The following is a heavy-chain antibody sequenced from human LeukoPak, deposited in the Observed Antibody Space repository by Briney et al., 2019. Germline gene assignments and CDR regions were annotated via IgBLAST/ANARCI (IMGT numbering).Heavy chain of an antibody. D-gene: IGHD2-2*01. Sequence: SETLSLTCAVYGGSFSGYYWSWIRQPPGKGLEWIGEINHSGSTNYNPSLKSRVTISVDTPKNQFSLMLSSVTAADTAVYYCARGPRSTVPAAIIPLGYFDLWGRGTLVTVSS. CDR1: GGSFSGYY. CDR2: INHSGST. V-gene: IGHV4-34*01. J-gene: IGHJ2*01. CDR3: ARGPRSTVPAAIIPLGYFDL.